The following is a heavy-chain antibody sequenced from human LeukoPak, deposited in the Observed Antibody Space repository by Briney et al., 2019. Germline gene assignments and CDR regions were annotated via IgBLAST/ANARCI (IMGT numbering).Heavy chain of an antibody. CDR3: ARVIRYDSSGYYSNYFDY. Sequence: ASVKVSCKASGYTFTSYDINWVRQATGQGLEWMGWINPNSGDTNYAQKFQGRVTMTRDTSISTAYMELSRLRSDDTAVYYCARVIRYDSSGYYSNYFDYWGQGTLVTVSS. CDR1: GYTFTSYD. CDR2: INPNSGDT. V-gene: IGHV1-2*02. D-gene: IGHD3-22*01. J-gene: IGHJ4*02.